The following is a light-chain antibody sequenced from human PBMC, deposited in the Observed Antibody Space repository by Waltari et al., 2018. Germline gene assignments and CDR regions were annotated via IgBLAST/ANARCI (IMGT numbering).Light chain of an antibody. CDR3: QSYDYLVSGAL. J-gene: IGLJ2*01. CDR2: GNI. Sequence: QSVLTQPPSVSGAPGQRVTLSCTGSSSNIGADHDVQRYQQLPGTAPKLLTAGNINRPAGVPDRSSGCKSGTSASLAITGLQAEDEADYYCQSYDYLVSGALFGGGTKLTVL. CDR1: SSNIGADHD. V-gene: IGLV1-40*01.